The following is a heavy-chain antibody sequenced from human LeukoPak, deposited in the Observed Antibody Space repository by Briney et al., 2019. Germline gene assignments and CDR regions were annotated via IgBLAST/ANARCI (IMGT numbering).Heavy chain of an antibody. D-gene: IGHD2-15*01. V-gene: IGHV1-2*06. CDR3: ASLGRYCSGGSCYLYFDY. CDR1: GYTFTGYY. CDR2: INTNSGGT. J-gene: IGHJ4*02. Sequence: ASVKVSCKASGYTFTGYYMRWVRQAPGQGLEWMGRINTNSGGTNYAQKFQGRVTMTRDTSISTAYMELSRLRSDDTAVYYCASLGRYCSGGSCYLYFDYWGQGTLVTASS.